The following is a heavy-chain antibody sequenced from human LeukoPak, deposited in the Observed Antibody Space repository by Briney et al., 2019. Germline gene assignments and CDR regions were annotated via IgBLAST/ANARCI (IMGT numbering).Heavy chain of an antibody. CDR2: IQHDGSDQ. D-gene: IGHD3-10*01. CDR1: GFTFSSYW. CDR3: ARSFLMSLGELLSGGFDV. Sequence: GGSLRLSCAASGFTFSSYWMSWLRQAPGRGLEWVANIQHDGSDQYYEDSVKGRFTISRDNAKDSLFLQMNSLRAEDTAVYFCARSFLMSLGELLSGGFDVWGQGAMVTVSS. V-gene: IGHV3-7*01. J-gene: IGHJ3*01.